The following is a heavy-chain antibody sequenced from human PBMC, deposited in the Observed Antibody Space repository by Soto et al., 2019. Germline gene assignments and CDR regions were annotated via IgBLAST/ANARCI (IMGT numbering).Heavy chain of an antibody. Sequence: GWSLRLSCAASGFTFSNFGMHWVRQAPGKGLEWVAVIWFDGSNKYYADSVKGRFTISRDNSENMLYLQINSLTGDDTALYYCVRGASGSSQWGIDHWGKGT. V-gene: IGHV3-33*01. J-gene: IGHJ4*02. D-gene: IGHD6-13*01. CDR3: VRGASGSSQWGIDH. CDR2: IWFDGSNK. CDR1: GFTFSNFG.